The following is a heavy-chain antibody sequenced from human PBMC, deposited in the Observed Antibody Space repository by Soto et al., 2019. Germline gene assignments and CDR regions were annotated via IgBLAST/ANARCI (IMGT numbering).Heavy chain of an antibody. CDR2: INAGNGNT. V-gene: IGHV1-3*01. Sequence: ASVKVSCKASGYTFTSYAMHWVRQAPGQRLEWMGWINAGNGNTKYSQKFQGRVTITRDTSASTAYMELSSLRSEDTAVYYCAREGAAGTIPFDPWGQGTLVTVSS. J-gene: IGHJ5*02. CDR3: AREGAAGTIPFDP. CDR1: GYTFTSYA. D-gene: IGHD6-13*01.